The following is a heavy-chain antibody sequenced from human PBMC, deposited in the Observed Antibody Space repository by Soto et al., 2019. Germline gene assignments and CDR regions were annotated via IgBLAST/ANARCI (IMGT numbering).Heavy chain of an antibody. CDR2: ISHDGSKD. V-gene: IGHV3-30*03. J-gene: IGHJ4*02. CDR3: RGRSGGSLDY. CDR1: GCAFNKFG. Sequence: QVHLVESGGGVVQPGRSLRLSCGDSGCAFNKFGMHWVRQAPGKGLEWLAIISHDGSKDSYADSVKGRFTISRDNTSNTLYLQIDNLKPEDTSVYYCRGRSGGSLDYWGQGTLVTVSS. D-gene: IGHD2-15*01.